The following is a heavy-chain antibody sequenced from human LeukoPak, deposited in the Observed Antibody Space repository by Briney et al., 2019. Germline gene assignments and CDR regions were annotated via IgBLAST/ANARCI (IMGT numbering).Heavy chain of an antibody. CDR2: IYYTGAT. J-gene: IGHJ4*02. D-gene: IGHD5-18*01. V-gene: IGHV4-59*01. CDR3: ARAGYSYGTGYYFDY. CDR1: GGSISSYY. Sequence: PSETLSLTCTVSGGSISSYYWSWIRLPPGKGLEWIGYIYYTGATYYNPTLKSRVTISLDTSKNQFSLKLSSVTAADAAVYYCARAGYSYGTGYYFDYWGQGALVTVSS.